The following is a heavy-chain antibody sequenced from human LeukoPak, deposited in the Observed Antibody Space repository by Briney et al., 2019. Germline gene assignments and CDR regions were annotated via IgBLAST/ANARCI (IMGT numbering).Heavy chain of an antibody. CDR2: INHSGST. J-gene: IGHJ6*03. CDR1: GGSFSGYY. D-gene: IGHD3-3*01. CDR3: ARAPPTYYDFWSGYFYMDV. V-gene: IGHV4-34*01. Sequence: SETLSLTCAVYGGSFSGYYWSWIRQPPGKGLEWIGEINHSGSTNYNPSLKSRVTISVDTSKNQFSLKLSSVTAADTAVYYCARAPPTYYDFWSGYFYMDVWGKGTTVTVSS.